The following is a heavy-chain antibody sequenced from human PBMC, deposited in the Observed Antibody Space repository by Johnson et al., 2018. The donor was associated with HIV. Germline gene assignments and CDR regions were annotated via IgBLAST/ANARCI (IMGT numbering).Heavy chain of an antibody. CDR2: IKQDGSEK. CDR1: GFTFSSYW. V-gene: IGHV3-7*02. CDR3: ARGRISMTAVDLRGGAFDI. J-gene: IGHJ3*02. Sequence: VQLVEYGGGLVQPGGSLRLSCAASGFTFSSYWMSWVRQAPGKGLEWVANIKQDGSEKYYVDSVKGRFTISRDNSKNTLYMQMNRLRGEDTAMYYCARGRISMTAVDLRGGAFDIWGQGTLVTVSS. D-gene: IGHD3-22*01.